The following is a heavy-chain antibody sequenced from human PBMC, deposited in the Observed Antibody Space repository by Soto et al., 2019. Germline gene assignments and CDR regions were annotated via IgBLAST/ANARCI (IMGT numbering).Heavy chain of an antibody. Sequence: QVQLVQSGPEVNKPGALVKVSCKASGNTFASHGFSWVRQAPGQGLEWMGWISGFNGQTNYALKFQGRVTLTTDTSTSTAYMELRSLRSDDTAVYFCARVDPRGVAVVRDYWGQGTLVTVSS. J-gene: IGHJ4*02. CDR1: GNTFASHG. CDR2: ISGFNGQT. CDR3: ARVDPRGVAVVRDY. V-gene: IGHV1-18*01. D-gene: IGHD3-10*01.